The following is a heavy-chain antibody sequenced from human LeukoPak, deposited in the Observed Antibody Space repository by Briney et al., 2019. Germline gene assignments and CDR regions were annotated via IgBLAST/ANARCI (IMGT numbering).Heavy chain of an antibody. CDR1: GGSISSYY. Sequence: SETLSLTCTVSGGSISSYYWSWIRQPPGKGLEWIAYIYYSGSTNYNPSLKSRVTISVDTSKNQFSLKLSSVTAADTAVYYCARDSGTTGEVKFDPWGQGTLVSVCS. CDR3: ARDSGTTGEVKFDP. CDR2: IYYSGST. D-gene: IGHD3-10*01. V-gene: IGHV4-59*12. J-gene: IGHJ5*02.